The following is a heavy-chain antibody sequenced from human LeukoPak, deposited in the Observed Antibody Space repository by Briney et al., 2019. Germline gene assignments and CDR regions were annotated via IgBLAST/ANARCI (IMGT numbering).Heavy chain of an antibody. CDR1: GFPFSSFW. V-gene: IGHV3-74*01. Sequence: GGSLRLSCAASGFPFSSFWMHWVRQVPGKGLLWVSRINSDGSAAIYADSVRGRFTISRDNAKNTLYLQMSGLRVDDTAVYHCASDSPYYGMDVWGQGTTVTVSS. CDR2: INSDGSAA. J-gene: IGHJ6*02. CDR3: ASDSPYYGMDV.